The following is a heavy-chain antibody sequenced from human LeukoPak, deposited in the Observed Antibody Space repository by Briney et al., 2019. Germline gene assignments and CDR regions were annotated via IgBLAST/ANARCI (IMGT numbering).Heavy chain of an antibody. V-gene: IGHV3-15*01. D-gene: IGHD6-6*01. CDR1: GFTFSNAW. CDR3: TTGGRDSSSSLPDY. J-gene: IGHJ4*02. CDR2: IKSKTDGGTT. Sequence: GGSLRLSSAASGFTFSNAWMSWVRQAQGEGLEWDGRIKSKTDGGTTDYAAPVKGRFTISRDDSKNTLYLQMNSLKTEDTAVYYCTTGGRDSSSSLPDYWGQGTLVTVSS.